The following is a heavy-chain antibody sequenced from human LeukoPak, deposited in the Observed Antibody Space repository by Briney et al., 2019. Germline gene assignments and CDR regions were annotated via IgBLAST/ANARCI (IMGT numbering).Heavy chain of an antibody. CDR1: GFTFSSYA. CDR3: ARGGARTGGAFDI. D-gene: IGHD1-14*01. CDR2: ISYDGSNK. V-gene: IGHV3-30*04. Sequence: GGSLRLSCAASGFTFSSYAMHWVRQAPGKGLEWVAVISYDGSNKYYADSVEGRFTISRDNSKNTLYLQMNSLRAEDTAVYYCARGGARTGGAFDIWGQGTMVTVSS. J-gene: IGHJ3*02.